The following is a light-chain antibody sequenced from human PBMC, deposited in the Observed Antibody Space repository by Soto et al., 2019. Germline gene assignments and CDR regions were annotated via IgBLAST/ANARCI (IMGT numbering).Light chain of an antibody. CDR2: GVS. Sequence: EIVLAQSPGTLSLSPGERATLSCRASQSVSSSYLAWYQQKPGQAPRLLIYGVSSRATGIPDRFSGSGSGTEFTLTISSLQSEDFAVYHCQQYHNLPPWTFGQGTKVDIK. CDR1: QSVSSSY. V-gene: IGKV3-20*01. CDR3: QQYHNLPPWT. J-gene: IGKJ1*01.